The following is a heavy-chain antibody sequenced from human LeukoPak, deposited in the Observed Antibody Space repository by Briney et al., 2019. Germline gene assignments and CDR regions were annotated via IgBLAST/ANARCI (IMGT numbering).Heavy chain of an antibody. CDR2: ISRRDGMV. J-gene: IGHJ6*02. CDR3: ARGPNHYDYYDLDV. V-gene: IGHV3-11*01. CDR1: GFIFSDYY. Sequence: GGSLRLSCAASGFIFSDYYMSWIRHAPGEGLEGVAYISRRDGMVYYADSVKGRFTVSVENAKSSLFLQMNTLSAEDSAVYYCARGPNHYDYYDLDVWGQGTTVIVSS.